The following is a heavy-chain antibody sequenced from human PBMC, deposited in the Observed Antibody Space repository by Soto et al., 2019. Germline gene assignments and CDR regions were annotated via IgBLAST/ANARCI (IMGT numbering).Heavy chain of an antibody. CDR1: GFTFSSYS. Sequence: EVQLVESGGGLVKPAGSLRLSCAASGFTFSSYSMNWVRQAPGKGLEWVSSISSSSSYIYYADSVKGRFTISRDNAKNSVYLQMNSLRAEDTAVYYCAREGLRGSGLYYMDVSGKGTTVTVSS. CDR3: AREGLRGSGLYYMDV. CDR2: ISSSSSYI. J-gene: IGHJ6*03. D-gene: IGHD3-16*01. V-gene: IGHV3-21*01.